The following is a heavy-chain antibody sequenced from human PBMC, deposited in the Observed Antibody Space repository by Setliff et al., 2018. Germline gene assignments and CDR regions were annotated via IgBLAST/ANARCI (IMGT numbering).Heavy chain of an antibody. CDR2: ISGSGDKT. Sequence: GGSLRLSCAASGFTFSSYAMTWVRQAPGKGLEWVSGISGSGDKTYYADSVKGRFTISRDNSKNTLYLQMNSLRAEDTAVYYCAKHGAYNDFLTGYNFYYDMDVWGQGTTVTVSS. D-gene: IGHD3-9*01. CDR3: AKHGAYNDFLTGYNFYYDMDV. J-gene: IGHJ6*02. CDR1: GFTFSSYA. V-gene: IGHV3-23*01.